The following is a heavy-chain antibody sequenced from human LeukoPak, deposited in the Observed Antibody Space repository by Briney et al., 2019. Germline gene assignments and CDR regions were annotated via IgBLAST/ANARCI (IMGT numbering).Heavy chain of an antibody. V-gene: IGHV1-2*02. CDR2: LNPNSGGT. CDR3: ARALMGRPGYYYYYGMDV. D-gene: IGHD5-24*01. CDR1: GHTFTFYY. Sequence: ASVKVSCKASGHTFTFYYMHWVRQAPGQGLEWMGWLNPNSGGTNYAQKFQGRVTMTRDTSISTAHMELSRLRSDDTAVYYCARALMGRPGYYYYYGMDVWGQGTTVTVSS. J-gene: IGHJ6*02.